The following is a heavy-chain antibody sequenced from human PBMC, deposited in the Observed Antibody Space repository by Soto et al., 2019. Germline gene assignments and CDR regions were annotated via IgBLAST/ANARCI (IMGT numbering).Heavy chain of an antibody. Sequence: SLTCAVYGGSFSGYYWSWIRQPPGKGLEWIGEINHSGSTNYNPSLKSRVTISVDTSKNQFSLKLSSVTAADTAVYYCARGTFASFIAAAGTFDYWGQGTLVTSPQ. D-gene: IGHD6-13*01. CDR1: GGSFSGYY. J-gene: IGHJ4*02. CDR3: ARGTFASFIAAAGTFDY. V-gene: IGHV4-34*01. CDR2: INHSGST.